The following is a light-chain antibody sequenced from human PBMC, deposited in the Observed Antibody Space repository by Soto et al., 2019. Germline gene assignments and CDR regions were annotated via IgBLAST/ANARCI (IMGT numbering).Light chain of an antibody. Sequence: DSVLTQSPGTLSLSPGERATLSCRACHNVDSRFLAWYQQRPGQAPRLVIFGASTRAPGIPDRFSGSGSGTEYTLTISGLEPEDCAVYYCQQYDNAPPWTFGPGTKVEI. V-gene: IGKV3-20*01. J-gene: IGKJ1*01. CDR3: QQYDNAPPWT. CDR1: HNVDSRF. CDR2: GAS.